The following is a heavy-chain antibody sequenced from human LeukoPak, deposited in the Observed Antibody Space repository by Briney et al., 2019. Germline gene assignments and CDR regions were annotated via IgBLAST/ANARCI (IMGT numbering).Heavy chain of an antibody. V-gene: IGHV4-31*03. CDR2: IYYSGST. CDR1: GDPISSGGYY. J-gene: IGHJ3*02. CDR3: ARVDREVVDAFDI. Sequence: SETLSLTCTVSGDPISSGGYYWSWIRQHPGKGLEWIGYIYYSGSTYYNPSLKSRVTISVDTSKNQFSLKLSSVTAADTAVYYCARVDREVVDAFDIWGQGTMVTVSS. D-gene: IGHD2-2*01.